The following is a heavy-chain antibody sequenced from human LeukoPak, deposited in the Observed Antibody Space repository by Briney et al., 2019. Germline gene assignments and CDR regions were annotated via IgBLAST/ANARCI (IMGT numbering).Heavy chain of an antibody. J-gene: IGHJ4*02. CDR3: ARDYGSGSYSISGY. D-gene: IGHD3-10*01. V-gene: IGHV3-11*01. Sequence: PGGSLRLSCAASGFTLSDNYMSWIRQAPGKGLEWVSYISSSGSTIYYADSVKGRLTISRDNAKNSLYLQMNSLRAEDTAVDYCARDYGSGSYSISGYWGQGTLVTVSS. CDR1: GFTLSDNY. CDR2: ISSSGSTI.